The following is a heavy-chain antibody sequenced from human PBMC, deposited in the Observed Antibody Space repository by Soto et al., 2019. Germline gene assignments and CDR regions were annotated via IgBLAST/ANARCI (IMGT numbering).Heavy chain of an antibody. D-gene: IGHD1-1*01. J-gene: IGHJ4*02. CDR1: GYTFSDYY. CDR3: AREPATAKPEGVDF. Sequence: ASVKVSCKASGYTFSDYYIHGVGQSPGQGLEWMGCINPNSGGTKYAPKFQGGVTMTRDTSITTAYMELSRLRSGDTAVYYCAREPATAKPEGVDFWGQGTLVTVSS. CDR2: INPNSGGT. V-gene: IGHV1-2*02.